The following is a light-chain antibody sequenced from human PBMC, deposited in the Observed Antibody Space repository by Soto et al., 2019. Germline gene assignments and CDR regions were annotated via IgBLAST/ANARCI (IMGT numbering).Light chain of an antibody. V-gene: IGLV1-47*02. CDR1: SSNIGSNY. J-gene: IGLJ2*01. CDR3: AAWDDSLSGHVV. CDR2: SNN. Sequence: QSALSQPPSASGTPGQSVTISCSGSSSNIGSNYVYWYQQLPGTAPKLLIYSNNQRPSGVPDRFSGSKFGSSASLAISGLRSEDEAAYYCAAWDDSLSGHVVFGGGTKLTVL.